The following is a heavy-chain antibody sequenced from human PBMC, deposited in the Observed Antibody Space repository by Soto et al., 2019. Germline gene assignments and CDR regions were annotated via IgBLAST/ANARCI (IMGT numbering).Heavy chain of an antibody. V-gene: IGHV3-53*01. Sequence: GGSLRLSCAASGFTVSSNYMSWVRQAPGKGLEWVSLIYSGGSTYYADSVKGRFTISRDNSKNTLYLQMNSLRPEDTAVYFCARDNWFDPWGQGTLVTVSS. CDR2: IYSGGST. J-gene: IGHJ5*02. CDR3: ARDNWFDP. CDR1: GFTVSSNY.